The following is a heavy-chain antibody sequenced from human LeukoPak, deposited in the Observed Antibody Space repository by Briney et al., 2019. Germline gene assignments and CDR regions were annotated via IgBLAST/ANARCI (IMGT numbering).Heavy chain of an antibody. J-gene: IGHJ6*03. V-gene: IGHV1-8*03. CDR3: ARGIRFDFWSGYSSYYYYMDV. Sequence: GASVKVSCKASGYTFTSYDINWGRQATGQGLEWMGWMNPNSGNTGYAQKFQGRVTITRNTSISTAYMELSSLRSEDTAVYYCARGIRFDFWSGYSSYYYYMDVWGKGTTVTVSS. CDR1: GYTFTSYD. CDR2: MNPNSGNT. D-gene: IGHD3-3*01.